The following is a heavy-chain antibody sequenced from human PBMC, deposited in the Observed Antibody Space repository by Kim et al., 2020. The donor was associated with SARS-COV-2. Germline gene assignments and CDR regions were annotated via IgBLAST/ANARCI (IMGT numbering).Heavy chain of an antibody. J-gene: IGHJ4*02. D-gene: IGHD1-1*01. Sequence: SETLSLTCTVSGGSISTDYWSWIRQPAGKGLEWIGLIYGDGRTSKNASLTSRVTMSIDTSKNQFSLKMSSVTAADTAVYYCAGGVSGSVEAYWGQGTLVT. CDR1: GGSISTDY. CDR2: IYGDGRT. CDR3: AGGVSGSVEAY. V-gene: IGHV4-4*07.